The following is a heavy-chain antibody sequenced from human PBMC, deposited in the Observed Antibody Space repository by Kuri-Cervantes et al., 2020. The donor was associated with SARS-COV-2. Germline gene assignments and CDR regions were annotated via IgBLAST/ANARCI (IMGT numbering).Heavy chain of an antibody. CDR3: ARGTHIVVVPAAIDC. CDR1: GGSISSSSYY. D-gene: IGHD2-2*01. CDR2: IYYSGST. J-gene: IGHJ4*02. Sequence: GSLRLSCTVSGGSISSSSYYWGWIRQPPGKGLEWIGSIYYSGSTYYNPSLKSRVTISVDTSKNQFSLKLSSVTAADTAVYYCARGTHIVVVPAAIDCWDQGTLVTVSS. V-gene: IGHV4-39*01.